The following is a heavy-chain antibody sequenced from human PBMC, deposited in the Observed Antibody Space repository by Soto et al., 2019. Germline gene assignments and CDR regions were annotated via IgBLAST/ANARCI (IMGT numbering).Heavy chain of an antibody. D-gene: IGHD3-22*01. J-gene: IGHJ4*02. CDR2: VSARGRDT. Sequence: EVQLLESGGGLVQPGGSLRLSCAASGFTFSGYAMNWVRQAPGKGLEWVAGVSARGRDTSYADSVKGRFTISRDTSKDTLYLQMNSLRAEDTAVYYCAKTSPPDYYESGGYYYYFFDYWGQGTLVTVSS. CDR1: GFTFSGYA. CDR3: AKTSPPDYYESGGYYYYFFDY. V-gene: IGHV3-23*01.